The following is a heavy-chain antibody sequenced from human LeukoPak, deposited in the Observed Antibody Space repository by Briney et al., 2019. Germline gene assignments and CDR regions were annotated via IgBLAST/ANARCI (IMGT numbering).Heavy chain of an antibody. CDR1: RFTFSSYG. J-gene: IGHJ5*02. D-gene: IGHD5/OR15-5a*01. CDR3: ARDVYQRHNWFAP. CDR2: MWYDGSNK. Sequence: PGRSLRLSCAASRFTFSSYGMHWLRQAPGKGLEWVAVMWYDGSNKYYADSVKGRFTISRDNSKNTLYLQMNSLRAEDTAVYYCARDVYQRHNWFAPWCQGTLVTVSS. V-gene: IGHV3-33*01.